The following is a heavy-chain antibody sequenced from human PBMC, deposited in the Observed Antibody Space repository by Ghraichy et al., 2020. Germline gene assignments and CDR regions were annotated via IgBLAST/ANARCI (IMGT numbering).Heavy chain of an antibody. Sequence: GGSLRLSCAASGFTFSSYWMSWVRQAPGKGLVWVANIKQDGSEKYYVDSVKGRFTISRDNAKNSLYLQMNSLRAEDTAVYYCARDPVDYYDSSGAYDYWGQGTLVTVSS. CDR1: GFTFSSYW. D-gene: IGHD3-22*01. CDR2: IKQDGSEK. CDR3: ARDPVDYYDSSGAYDY. J-gene: IGHJ4*02. V-gene: IGHV3-7*01.